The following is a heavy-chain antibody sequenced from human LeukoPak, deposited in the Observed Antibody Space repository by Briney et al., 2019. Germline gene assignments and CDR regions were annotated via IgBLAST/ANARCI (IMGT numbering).Heavy chain of an antibody. J-gene: IGHJ3*02. V-gene: IGHV4-59*01. CDR1: GGSISSYY. CDR2: IYYSGST. Sequence: PSETLSLTCTVSGGSISSYYWNWIRQPPGKGLEWIGYIYYSGSTNYNPSLKSRVTISVDTSKNQFSLKLSSVTAADTAVYYCAGRLWRRDGYNLSAFDIWGQETTVTVSS. D-gene: IGHD5-24*01. CDR3: AGRLWRRDGYNLSAFDI.